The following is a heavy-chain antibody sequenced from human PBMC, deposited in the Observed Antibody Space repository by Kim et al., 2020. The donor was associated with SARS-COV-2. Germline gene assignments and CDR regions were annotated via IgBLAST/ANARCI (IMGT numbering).Heavy chain of an antibody. V-gene: IGHV4-39*01. CDR2: IYYSGST. CDR3: ARLRGNPSYYYGMDV. Sequence: SETLSLTCTVSGGSISSSSYYWGWIRQPPGKGLEWIGSIYYSGSTYYNPSLKSRVTISVDTSKNQFSLKLISVTAADTAVYYFARLRGNPSYYYGMDVWGQGTTVTVSS. CDR1: GGSISSSSYY. J-gene: IGHJ6*02. D-gene: IGHD1-26*01.